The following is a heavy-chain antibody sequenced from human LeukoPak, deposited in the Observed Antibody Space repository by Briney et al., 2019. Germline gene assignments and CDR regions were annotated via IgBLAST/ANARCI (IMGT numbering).Heavy chain of an antibody. CDR1: VYTFTSYG. V-gene: IGHV1-18*01. CDR2: ISGYNGNT. Sequence: ASVKVSCKASVYTFTSYGISWVRQAPGQGLEWMGWISGYNGNTNYAQKLQGRVTMTTDTSTNTAYMELRSLRSDDTAVYYCARVKKELSSGNWFDPWGQGVLVIVSS. D-gene: IGHD1-26*01. J-gene: IGHJ5*02. CDR3: ARVKKELSSGNWFDP.